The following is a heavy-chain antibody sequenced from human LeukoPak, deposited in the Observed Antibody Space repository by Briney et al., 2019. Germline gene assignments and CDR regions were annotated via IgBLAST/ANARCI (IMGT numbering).Heavy chain of an antibody. V-gene: IGHV1-69*13. CDR1: GYTFTSYG. D-gene: IGHD6-13*01. J-gene: IGHJ4*02. Sequence: SVKVSCKASGYTFTSYGISWVRQAPGQGLEWMGGIIPIFGTANYAQKFQGRVTITADESTSTAYMELSSLRSEDTAVYYCAVSKQQLSTGYWGQGTLVTVSS. CDR2: IIPIFGTA. CDR3: AVSKQQLSTGY.